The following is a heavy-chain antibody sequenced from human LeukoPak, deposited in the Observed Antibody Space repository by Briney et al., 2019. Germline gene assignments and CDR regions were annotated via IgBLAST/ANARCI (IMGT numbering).Heavy chain of an antibody. Sequence: ASVKVSCKASGYTFSNYGIHWVRQAPGHGLEWMGWISGINTNTNYAQKLQGRVTMTTDTSTSTAYMELRSLRSDDTAVYYCARVEGGIVVVPAAMNGLWFDPWGQGTLVTVSS. J-gene: IGHJ5*02. D-gene: IGHD2-2*01. V-gene: IGHV1-18*01. CDR2: ISGINTNT. CDR3: ARVEGGIVVVPAAMNGLWFDP. CDR1: GYTFSNYG.